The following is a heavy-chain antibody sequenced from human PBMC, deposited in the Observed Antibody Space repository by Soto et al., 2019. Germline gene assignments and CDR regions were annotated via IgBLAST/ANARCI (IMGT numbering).Heavy chain of an antibody. Sequence: PSETLSLTCTFSGGSVNSGSYYWSWIRQPPGKGLEWIGYIYYSGSTNYNPSLKSRVTISVDRSKNQFSLKLSSVTAADTAVYYCARAHYGDYGYGMDVWGQGTTVTVSS. CDR1: GGSVNSGSYY. CDR2: IYYSGST. V-gene: IGHV4-61*01. J-gene: IGHJ6*02. D-gene: IGHD4-17*01. CDR3: ARAHYGDYGYGMDV.